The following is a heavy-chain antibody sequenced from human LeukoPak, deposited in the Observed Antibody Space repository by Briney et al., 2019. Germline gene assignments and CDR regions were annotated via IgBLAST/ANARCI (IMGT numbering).Heavy chain of an antibody. Sequence: PGGSLRLSCAASGLSFRGNGMHWVRQAPGKGLEWVSFIRYDETNYYYADSVKGRFTSSRDNYKNTVYLQMNSLRPEDTAVYYCGICRGRCETLDYWGQGTLVTVSS. CDR3: GICRGRCETLDY. J-gene: IGHJ4*02. D-gene: IGHD2-8*01. V-gene: IGHV3-30*02. CDR1: GLSFRGNG. CDR2: IRYDETNY.